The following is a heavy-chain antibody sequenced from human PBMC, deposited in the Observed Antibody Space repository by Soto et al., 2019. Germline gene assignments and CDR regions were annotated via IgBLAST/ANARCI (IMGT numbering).Heavy chain of an antibody. J-gene: IGHJ6*03. Sequence: SETLSLTCTVSGGSISSSSYYWGWIRQPPGKGLEWIGSIYYSGSTYYNPSLKSRVTISVDTSKNQFSQKLSSVTAADTAVYYCARLNYDILTGYYSSAYYYMDVWGKGTTVTVSS. CDR2: IYYSGST. D-gene: IGHD3-9*01. CDR1: GGSISSSSYY. CDR3: ARLNYDILTGYYSSAYYYMDV. V-gene: IGHV4-39*01.